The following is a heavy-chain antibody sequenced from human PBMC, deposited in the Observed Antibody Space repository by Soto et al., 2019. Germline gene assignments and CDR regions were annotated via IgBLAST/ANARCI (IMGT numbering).Heavy chain of an antibody. Sequence: QVQLVQSGAEVKKPGASVKVSCKASGYTFTGYYMHWVRQAPGQGLEWMGWINPNSGGTNYAQKFQGWVTMTRDTSISTAYVELSRLRSDDTAVYYCAIGYCSGGSCYLFDYCGQGTLVTVSS. CDR2: INPNSGGT. V-gene: IGHV1-2*04. J-gene: IGHJ4*02. D-gene: IGHD2-15*01. CDR3: AIGYCSGGSCYLFDY. CDR1: GYTFTGYY.